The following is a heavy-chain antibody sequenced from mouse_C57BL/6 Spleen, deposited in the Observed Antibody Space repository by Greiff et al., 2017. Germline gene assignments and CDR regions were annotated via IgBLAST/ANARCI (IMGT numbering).Heavy chain of an antibody. Sequence: EVKLMESGGGLVQPKGSLKLSCAASGFTFNTYAMHWVRQAPGKGLEWVARIRSKSSNYATYYAESVKDRFTISRDDSQSMLYLQMNNLKTEDTAMYYCVREGGYDYFWYFDVWGTGTTVTVSS. V-gene: IGHV10-3*01. CDR2: IRSKSSNYAT. CDR1: GFTFNTYA. D-gene: IGHD2-4*01. CDR3: VREGGYDYFWYFDV. J-gene: IGHJ1*03.